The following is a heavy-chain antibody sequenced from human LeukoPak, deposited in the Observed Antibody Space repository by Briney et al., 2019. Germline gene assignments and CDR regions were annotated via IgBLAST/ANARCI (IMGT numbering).Heavy chain of an antibody. J-gene: IGHJ1*01. CDR1: GYTFTSYG. D-gene: IGHD6-19*01. CDR2: ISAYNGNT. CDR3: ARDIAYSSGWSYEYFQH. V-gene: IGHV1-18*01. Sequence: ASVKVSCTASGYTFTSYGISWVRQAPGQGLEWMGWISAYNGNTNYAQKLQGRVTMTTDTSTSTAYMELRSLRSDDTAVYYCARDIAYSSGWSYEYFQHWGQGTLVTVSS.